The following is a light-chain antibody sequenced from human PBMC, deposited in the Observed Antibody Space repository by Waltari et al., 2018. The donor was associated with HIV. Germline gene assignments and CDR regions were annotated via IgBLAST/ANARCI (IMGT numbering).Light chain of an antibody. V-gene: IGLV2-14*01. CDR1: HSDVGGYTY. J-gene: IGLJ1*01. Sequence: SALTQPASVSGSPGQSIPLYSTGTHSDVGGYTYVSWYQQHPGKAPRLIIFEVTKRPPGISTRFSGSKSGNSASLTISGLQSEDEADYYCDSYTPQSFHVFGSGTRVTVL. CDR2: EVT. CDR3: DSYTPQSFHV.